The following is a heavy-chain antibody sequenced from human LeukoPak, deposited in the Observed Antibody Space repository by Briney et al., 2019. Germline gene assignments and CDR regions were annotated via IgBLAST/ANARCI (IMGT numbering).Heavy chain of an antibody. CDR2: IYYSGST. J-gene: IGHJ4*02. D-gene: IGHD3-3*01. CDR3: ARTSDDFWSGYLRYYFDY. Sequence: SETLSLTCTVSGGSISSYYWSWIRQPPGKGLEWIGYIYYSGSTNYNPSLKSRVTISVDTSKNQFSLKLSSVTAADTAVYYCARTSDDFWSGYLRYYFDYWGQGTLVTVSS. V-gene: IGHV4-59*01. CDR1: GGSISSYY.